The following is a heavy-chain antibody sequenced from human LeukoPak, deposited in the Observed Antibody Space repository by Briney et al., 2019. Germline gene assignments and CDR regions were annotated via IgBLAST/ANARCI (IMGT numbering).Heavy chain of an antibody. CDR3: ARDRMTTVTTPYMDV. Sequence: ASVKVSCKASGYTFTTYYMRWVRQAPGQGLEWMGIINPSGGSTSYAQKFQGRVTMTRDMSTSTVYVELSSLRSEDTAVYYCARDRMTTVTTPYMDVWGKGTTVTVSS. CDR1: GYTFTTYY. CDR2: INPSGGST. V-gene: IGHV1-46*01. D-gene: IGHD4-17*01. J-gene: IGHJ6*03.